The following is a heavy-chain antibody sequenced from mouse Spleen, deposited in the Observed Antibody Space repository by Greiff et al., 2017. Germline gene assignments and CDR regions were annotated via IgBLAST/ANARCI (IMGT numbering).Heavy chain of an antibody. D-gene: IGHD2-2*01. J-gene: IGHJ3*01. CDR3: AKTRGGYDGFAY. CDR2: INPNNGGT. V-gene: IGHV1-26*01. CDR1: GYTFTDYY. Sequence: VQLQQSGPELVKPGASVKISCKASGYTFTDYYMNWVKQSHGKSLEWIGDINPNNGGTSYNQKFKGKATLTVDKSSSTAYMELRSLTSEDSAVYYCAKTRGGYDGFAYWGQGTLVTVSA.